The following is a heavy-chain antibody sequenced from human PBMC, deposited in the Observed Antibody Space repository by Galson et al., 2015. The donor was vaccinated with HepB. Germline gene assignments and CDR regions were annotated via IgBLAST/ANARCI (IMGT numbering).Heavy chain of an antibody. CDR3: AKVFPEKTDGWYRQALYYFDA. CDR1: GFTFSYYA. D-gene: IGHD6-19*01. J-gene: IGHJ4*02. V-gene: IGHV3-23*01. CDR2: ITPSGDNT. Sequence: SLRLSCAASGFTFSYYAMSWVRQAPGKGLEWISAITPSGDNTYSADSMKGRFTISRDNSRNTLFLQMNSLRAGYTAIYFCAKVFPEKTDGWYRQALYYFDAWGQGTRVTVSS.